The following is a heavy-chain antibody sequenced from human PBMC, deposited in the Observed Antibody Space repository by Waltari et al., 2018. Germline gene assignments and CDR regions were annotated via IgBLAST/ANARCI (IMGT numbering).Heavy chain of an antibody. CDR2: INEDGNEK. D-gene: IGHD3-10*01. V-gene: IGHV3-7*01. CDR1: QFSFATSW. J-gene: IGHJ3*02. CDR3: VRDPEWSSFDI. Sequence: EVQLVESGGGLVQPGGSLRLSCAASQFSFATSWMAWVRQSPAKGREGVARINEDGNEKYYMGSVRGRFTISRDNTNDLLYLQMNTLRADDTAIYYCVRDPEWSSFDIWGLGTMVTVSS.